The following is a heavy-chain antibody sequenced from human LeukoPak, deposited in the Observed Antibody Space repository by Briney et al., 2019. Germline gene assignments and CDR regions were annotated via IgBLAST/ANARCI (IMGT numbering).Heavy chain of an antibody. D-gene: IGHD3-22*01. CDR3: AREGGYYDSSGYYNIYL. CDR2: ISGSGSVT. V-gene: IGHV3-48*04. Sequence: GGSLRLSCAASGFTFSTYTMSWVRQAPGKNLEWVSFISGSGSVTYYADSVRGRFTTSRDNARHSLYLQMNSLRAEDTAVYYCAREGGYYDSSGYYNIYLWGQGTLVTVSS. CDR1: GFTFSTYT. J-gene: IGHJ4*02.